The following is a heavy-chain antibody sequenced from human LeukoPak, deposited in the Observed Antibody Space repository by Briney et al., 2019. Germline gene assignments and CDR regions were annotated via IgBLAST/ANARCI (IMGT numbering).Heavy chain of an antibody. J-gene: IGHJ4*02. D-gene: IGHD5-24*01. Sequence: PSETLSLTCTVSGGSINSHSYYWGWIRQPPGKGLEWIGSVYYDGTSYSNPSLKSRVGVFVDTSRDQFSLELDFVTAADTALYYCVRHVSTNTGYFDSCGQGTLVSVSS. CDR2: VYYDGTS. CDR1: GGSINSHSYY. V-gene: IGHV4-39*01. CDR3: VRHVSTNTGYFDS.